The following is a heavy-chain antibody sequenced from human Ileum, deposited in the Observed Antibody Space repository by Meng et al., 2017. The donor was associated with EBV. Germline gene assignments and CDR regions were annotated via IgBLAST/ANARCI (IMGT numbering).Heavy chain of an antibody. CDR1: GDPIGSIFW. D-gene: IGHD3-10*01. V-gene: IGHV4-4*02. Sequence: DEGPIRDNPCGTPLLSCCVLGDPIGSIFWCTVVPQPPEKGLECIGEIYHSGSTNYNPSLKSRLTLSVDKSKSQFSLELISVTAADTAVYYCARGRRFGSGRYALDYWGQGTLVTVSS. J-gene: IGHJ4*02. CDR3: ARGRRFGSGRYALDY. CDR2: IYHSGST.